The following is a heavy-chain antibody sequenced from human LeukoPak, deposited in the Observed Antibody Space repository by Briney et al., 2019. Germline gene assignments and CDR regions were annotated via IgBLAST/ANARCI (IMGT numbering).Heavy chain of an antibody. CDR3: ARAFLGGGWY. V-gene: IGHV3-21*01. D-gene: IGHD3-10*01. CDR1: GFTFSSYA. CDR2: ISSSSSYI. Sequence: PGGSLRLSCAASGFTFSSYAMSWVRQAPGKGLEWVSSISSSSSYIYYADSVKGRFTISRDNAKNSLYLQMNSLRAEDTAVYYCARAFLGGGWYWGQGTLVTVSS. J-gene: IGHJ4*02.